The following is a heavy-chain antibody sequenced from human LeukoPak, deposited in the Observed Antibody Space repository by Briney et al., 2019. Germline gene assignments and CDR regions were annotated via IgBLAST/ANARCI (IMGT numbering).Heavy chain of an antibody. Sequence: ASVKVSCKASGYTFTSYVISWVRQAPGQGLEWMGWISAYNGNTNYAQKLQGRVTMTTDTSTSTAYMELRSLRSDDTAVYYCAREALRYFDWLLEYYFDYWGQGTLVTVSS. CDR3: AREALRYFDWLLEYYFDY. D-gene: IGHD3-9*01. J-gene: IGHJ4*02. V-gene: IGHV1-18*01. CDR1: GYTFTSYV. CDR2: ISAYNGNT.